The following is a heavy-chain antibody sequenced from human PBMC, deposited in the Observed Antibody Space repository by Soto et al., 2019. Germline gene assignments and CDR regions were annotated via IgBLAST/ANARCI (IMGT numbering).Heavy chain of an antibody. J-gene: IGHJ6*02. CDR2: IIPIFGTA. CDR3: AREEGGGQNYNYYTGMDV. D-gene: IGHD2-15*01. CDR1: GGTFSSYA. Sequence: QVQLVQSGAEVKKPGSSVKVSCKASGGTFSSYAISWVRQAPGQGLEWMGGIIPIFGTANYAQKFQGRVTIPADNSRSTASMEVGSLRSEDTAVYYCAREEGGGQNYNYYTGMDVWAKGPRSPSP. V-gene: IGHV1-69*06.